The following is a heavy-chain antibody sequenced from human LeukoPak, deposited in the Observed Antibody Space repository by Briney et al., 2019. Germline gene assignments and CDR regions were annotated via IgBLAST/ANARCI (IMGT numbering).Heavy chain of an antibody. Sequence: GGSLRLSCAASGFTFSSYGMHWVRQAPGKGLEWVAVISYDGSNKYYADSVKGRFTISRDNSKNTLYLQMNSLRAEDTAVYYCARDLSSGSPRGAFDIWGQGTMDTVSS. CDR3: ARDLSSGSPRGAFDI. V-gene: IGHV3-30*03. D-gene: IGHD6-19*01. CDR1: GFTFSSYG. CDR2: ISYDGSNK. J-gene: IGHJ3*02.